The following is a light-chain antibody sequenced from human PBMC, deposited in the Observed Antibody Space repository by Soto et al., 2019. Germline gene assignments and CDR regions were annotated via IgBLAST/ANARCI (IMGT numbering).Light chain of an antibody. CDR3: QQYNSYSLT. J-gene: IGKJ4*01. Sequence: DIQMTQSPSTLSASVGDRVTITCRASQSITSRLAWYQQKPGKAPKLLIYKASSLESGVPSRFSGSGSGTEFTLTISSLQPDDFAIYYCQQYNSYSLTFGGGTKVDIK. V-gene: IGKV1-5*03. CDR2: KAS. CDR1: QSITSR.